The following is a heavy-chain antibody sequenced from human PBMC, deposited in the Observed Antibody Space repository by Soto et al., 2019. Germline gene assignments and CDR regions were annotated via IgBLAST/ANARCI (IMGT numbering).Heavy chain of an antibody. Sequence: GGSLRLSCAASGFTFSSYSMNWVRQAPGKGLEWVSYISSSSTIYYADSVKGRFTISRDNAKNSLYLQMNSLRAEDTAVYYCARTIIAAAGQFDYWGQGTLVTVSS. D-gene: IGHD6-13*01. CDR3: ARTIIAAAGQFDY. J-gene: IGHJ4*02. CDR2: ISSSSTI. V-gene: IGHV3-48*01. CDR1: GFTFSSYS.